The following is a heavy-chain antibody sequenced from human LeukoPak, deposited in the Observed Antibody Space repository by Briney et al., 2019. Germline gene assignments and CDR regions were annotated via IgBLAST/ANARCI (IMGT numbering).Heavy chain of an antibody. CDR2: ISSSSSYI. CDR1: GFTFSSYE. V-gene: IGHV3-21*01. CDR3: ATPKGDYGGNGDDFY. Sequence: GGSLRLSCAASGFTFSSYEMNWVRQAPGKGLEWVSSISSSSSYIYYADSVKGRFTISRDNAKNSLYLQMNSLRAEDTAVYYCATPKGDYGGNGDDFYWGQGTLVTVSS. D-gene: IGHD4-23*01. J-gene: IGHJ4*02.